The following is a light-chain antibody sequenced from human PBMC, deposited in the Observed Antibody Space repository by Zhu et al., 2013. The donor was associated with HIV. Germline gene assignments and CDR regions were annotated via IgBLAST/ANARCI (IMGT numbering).Light chain of an antibody. V-gene: IGKV3-20*01. CDR1: QSVGSDF. CDR3: QQYGSSPRYT. Sequence: EIVLTQSPGTLSLSPGERATLSCRASQSVGSDFLAWYQQKPGQAPRLLIYGASNRATGIPDRFSGSGSGTDFTLTISRLEPEDFAVYYCQQYGSSPRYTFGQGTKLEIK. J-gene: IGKJ2*01. CDR2: GAS.